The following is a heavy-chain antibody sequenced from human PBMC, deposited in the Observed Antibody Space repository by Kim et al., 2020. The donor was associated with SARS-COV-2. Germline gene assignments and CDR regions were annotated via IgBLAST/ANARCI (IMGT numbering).Heavy chain of an antibody. CDR2: ISSNGGST. D-gene: IGHD6-13*01. V-gene: IGHV3-64*01. CDR1: GFTFSSYA. Sequence: GGSLRLSCAASGFTFSSYAMHWVRQAPGKGLEYVSAISSNGGSTYYANSVKGRFTISRDNSKNTLYLQMGSLRAEDMAVYYCARDPGRQQLGYYYGMDVWGQGTTVTVSS. J-gene: IGHJ6*02. CDR3: ARDPGRQQLGYYYGMDV.